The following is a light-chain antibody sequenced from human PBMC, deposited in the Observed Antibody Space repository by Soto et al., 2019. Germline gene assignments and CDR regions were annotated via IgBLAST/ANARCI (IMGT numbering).Light chain of an antibody. CDR1: SSDVGGYNF. Sequence: QSVLTQPASVSGSPGQSITISCTGTSSDVGGYNFVSWYQHHPGKAPKLIIYDVSNRPSGVSNRFSGSKSGNTASLTISGLQAEDDADYYCTSYTTSFTYVFGNGTKVTVL. CDR2: DVS. J-gene: IGLJ1*01. CDR3: TSYTTSFTYV. V-gene: IGLV2-14*03.